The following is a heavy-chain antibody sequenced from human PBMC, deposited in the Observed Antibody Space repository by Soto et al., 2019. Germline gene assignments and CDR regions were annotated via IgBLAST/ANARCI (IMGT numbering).Heavy chain of an antibody. J-gene: IGHJ6*02. Sequence: SVKVSCKASGFTFTSSAVQWVRQARGQRLEWIGWIVVGSGNTNYAQKFQERVTITRDMSTSTAYMELSSPRSEDTAVYYCAAPGKVTPYYYGVDVWGQGTTVTVSS. CDR3: AAPGKVTPYYYGVDV. V-gene: IGHV1-58*01. D-gene: IGHD2-15*01. CDR1: GFTFTSSA. CDR2: IVVGSGNT.